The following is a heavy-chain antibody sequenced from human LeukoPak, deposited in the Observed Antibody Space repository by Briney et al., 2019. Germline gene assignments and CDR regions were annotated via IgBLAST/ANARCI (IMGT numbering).Heavy chain of an antibody. V-gene: IGHV6-1*01. CDR3: ATRRGWLLRGPFDI. D-gene: IGHD6-19*01. CDR2: TYYRSKWYN. J-gene: IGHJ3*02. CDR1: GDSVSSNSAA. Sequence: SQTLSLTCAISGDSVSSNSAAWNWIRQSPSRGLEWLGRTYYRSKWYNDYAVSVKSRITINPDTSKNQFSLKLSSVTAADTAVYYCATRRGWLLRGPFDIWGQGTMVTVSS.